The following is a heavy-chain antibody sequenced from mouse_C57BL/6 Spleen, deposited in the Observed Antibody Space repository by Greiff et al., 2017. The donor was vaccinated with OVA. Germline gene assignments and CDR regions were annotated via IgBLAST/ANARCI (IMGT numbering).Heavy chain of an antibody. V-gene: IGHV1-52*01. D-gene: IGHD1-1*01. CDR3: ARPYYGSTNWYFDV. CDR2: IDPSDSET. J-gene: IGHJ1*03. Sequence: VQLQQSGAELVRPGSSVKLSCKASGYTFTSYWMHWVKQRPIQGLEWIGNIDPSDSETHYNQKFKDKATLTVDKSSSTAYMQLSSLTSEDSAVYYCARPYYGSTNWYFDVWGTGTTVTVSS. CDR1: GYTFTSYW.